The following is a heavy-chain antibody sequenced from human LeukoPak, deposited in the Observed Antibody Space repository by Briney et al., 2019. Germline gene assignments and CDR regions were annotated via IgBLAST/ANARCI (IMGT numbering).Heavy chain of an antibody. CDR2: LSDTGTNT. CDR1: GFTVSTNH. Sequence: PGGSLRLSCAASGFTVSTNHMSWVRQAPGKGLEWVSGLSDTGTNTYYADAVKGRFTVSRDNSRNTLFLQMSSLRAEDTAVYYCAKSRYCLGSTCNADSDYWGQGTLVTVSS. V-gene: IGHV3-23*01. J-gene: IGHJ4*02. D-gene: IGHD2-15*01. CDR3: AKSRYCLGSTCNADSDY.